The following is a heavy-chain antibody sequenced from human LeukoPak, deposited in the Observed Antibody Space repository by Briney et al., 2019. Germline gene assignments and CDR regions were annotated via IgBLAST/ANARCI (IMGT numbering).Heavy chain of an antibody. D-gene: IGHD2-15*01. Sequence: GGSLRLSCAASGFTFRSYDMSWVRQAPGKGLEWVSAISGSGGSTYYADSVKGQFTISRDNSKNTLYLQMNSLRAEDTAVYYCAKDRLRYCSGGSCYSPVDYWGQGTLVTVSS. CDR1: GFTFRSYD. J-gene: IGHJ4*02. CDR3: AKDRLRYCSGGSCYSPVDY. CDR2: ISGSGGST. V-gene: IGHV3-23*01.